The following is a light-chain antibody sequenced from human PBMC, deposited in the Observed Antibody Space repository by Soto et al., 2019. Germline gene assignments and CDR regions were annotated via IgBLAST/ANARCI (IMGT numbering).Light chain of an antibody. CDR2: EGS. CDR1: SSVVGSYNL. Sequence: ALTQPASVSGSPGQSITISCTGTSSVVGSYNLVSWYQQHPGKAPKLMIYEGSKRPSGVSNRFSGSKSGNTASLTISGLQAEDEADYYCCSYAGSSSYVFGTGTKVTVL. V-gene: IGLV2-23*01. J-gene: IGLJ1*01. CDR3: CSYAGSSSYV.